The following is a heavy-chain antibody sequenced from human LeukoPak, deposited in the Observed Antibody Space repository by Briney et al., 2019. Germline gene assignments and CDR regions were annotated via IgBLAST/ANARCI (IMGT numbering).Heavy chain of an antibody. Sequence: PWETLSLTCTVSGGSISSYYWSWIRQPPGKGLEWIGYIYYSGSTNYNPSLKSRVTISVDTSKNQFSLKLSSVTAADTAVYYCARTRGYCSSTSCYYWYFDLWGRGTLVTVSS. D-gene: IGHD2-2*01. CDR2: IYYSGST. J-gene: IGHJ2*01. V-gene: IGHV4-59*01. CDR1: GGSISSYY. CDR3: ARTRGYCSSTSCYYWYFDL.